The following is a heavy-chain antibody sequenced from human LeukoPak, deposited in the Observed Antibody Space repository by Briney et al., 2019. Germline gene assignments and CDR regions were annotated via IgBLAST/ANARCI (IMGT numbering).Heavy chain of an antibody. Sequence: ETLSLTCTVSGGSISSSSYYWGWIRQPPGKGLEWVSAISGSGGSTYYADSVRGRFTISRDNSKNTLYLQMNSLRAEDTAVYYCAKPYSSGYYIFDYWGQGTLVTVSS. V-gene: IGHV3-23*01. J-gene: IGHJ4*02. CDR3: AKPYSSGYYIFDY. CDR2: ISGSGGST. CDR1: GGSISSSSYY. D-gene: IGHD3-22*01.